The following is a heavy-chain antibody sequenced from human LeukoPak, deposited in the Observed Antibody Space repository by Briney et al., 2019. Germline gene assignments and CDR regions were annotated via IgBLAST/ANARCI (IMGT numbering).Heavy chain of an antibody. V-gene: IGHV4-34*01. CDR1: GGSFSGYY. J-gene: IGHJ5*02. Sequence: PSETLSLTCAVYGGSFSGYYWSWIRQPPGKGLEWIGEINHSGSTNYNPSLKSRVTISVDTSKNQFSLKLSSVTAADAAVYYCARMTTWIQLWLRSNWFDPWGQGTLVTVSS. CDR2: INHSGST. D-gene: IGHD5-18*01. CDR3: ARMTTWIQLWLRSNWFDP.